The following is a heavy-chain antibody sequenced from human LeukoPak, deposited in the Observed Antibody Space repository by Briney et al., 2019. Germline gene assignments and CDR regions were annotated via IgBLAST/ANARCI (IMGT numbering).Heavy chain of an antibody. J-gene: IGHJ6*02. CDR3: ARGTTDILTGYYYYAMDV. D-gene: IGHD3-9*01. V-gene: IGHV3-33*01. CDR2: IWYDGSNK. Sequence: GGSLRLSCAASGFTFSSYGMHWVRQAPGKGLEWVAVIWYDGSNKYYADSVKGRFTISRDNSKNTVYLQMNSLRAEDTAVYHCARGTTDILTGYYYYAMDVWGQGTTVTVSS. CDR1: GFTFSSYG.